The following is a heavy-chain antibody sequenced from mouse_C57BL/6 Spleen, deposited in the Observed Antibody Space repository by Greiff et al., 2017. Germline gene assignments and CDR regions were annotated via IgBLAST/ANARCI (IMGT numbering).Heavy chain of an antibody. CDR3: AREEGLTGTSFAY. J-gene: IGHJ3*01. V-gene: IGHV1-55*01. D-gene: IGHD4-1*01. CDR2: IYPGSGST. Sequence: QVQLQQPGAELVKPGASVKMSCKASGYTFTSYWITWVKQRPGQGLEWIGDIYPGSGSTNYNEKFTSKATLTVDTSSSTAYMQLSSLTSEDSAVYYCAREEGLTGTSFAYWGQGTLVTVSA. CDR1: GYTFTSYW.